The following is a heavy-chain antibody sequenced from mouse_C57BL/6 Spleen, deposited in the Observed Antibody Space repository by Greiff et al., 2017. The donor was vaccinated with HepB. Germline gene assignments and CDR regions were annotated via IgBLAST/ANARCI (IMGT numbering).Heavy chain of an antibody. CDR2: IYPGSGST. J-gene: IGHJ2*01. CDR1: GYTFTSYW. V-gene: IGHV1-55*01. Sequence: VKLQESGAELVKPGASVKMSCKASGYTFTSYWITWVKQRPGQGLEWIGDIYPGSGSTNYNEKFKSKATLTVDTSSSTAYMQLSSLTSEDSAVYYCARRRDYWGQGTTLTVSS. CDR3: ARRRDY.